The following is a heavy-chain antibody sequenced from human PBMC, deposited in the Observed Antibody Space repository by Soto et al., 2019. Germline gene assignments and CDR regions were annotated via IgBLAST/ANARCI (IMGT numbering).Heavy chain of an antibody. D-gene: IGHD6-6*01. J-gene: IGHJ5*02. CDR2: IYYSGST. CDR3: ARHRRSSSSSGDWSDP. CDR1: GGSISSSSYY. V-gene: IGHV4-39*01. Sequence: QLQLQESGPGLVKPSETLSLTCTVSGGSISSSSYYWGWIRQPPGKGLEWIGSIYYSGSTYYNPSLKSRVPISVDTSKNQFSLKLSSVTAADTAVYYCARHRRSSSSSGDWSDPWGQGTLVTVSS.